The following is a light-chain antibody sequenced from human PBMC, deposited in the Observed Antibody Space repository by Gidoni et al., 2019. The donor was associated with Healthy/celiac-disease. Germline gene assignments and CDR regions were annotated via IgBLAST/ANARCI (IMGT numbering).Light chain of an antibody. CDR3: QAWDSIIHVV. V-gene: IGLV3-1*01. CDR1: KLGDKY. CDR2: QDS. J-gene: IGLJ2*01. Sequence: SYELTQPPSVSVSPGQTASITCSGDKLGDKYACWYQQKPGQSPVLVIYQDSKRPSGIPERFSGSNSGNTATLTISGTQAMDEADYYCQAWDSIIHVVFGRGTKLTVL.